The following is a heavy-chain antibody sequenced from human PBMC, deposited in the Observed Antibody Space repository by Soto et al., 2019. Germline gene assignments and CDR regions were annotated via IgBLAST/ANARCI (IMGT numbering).Heavy chain of an antibody. CDR1: GFIFSDAW. CDR2: IKSKTDGGTT. Sequence: EVQLVESGGGLVKPGGSLRLSCGASGFIFSDAWMSWVRQAPGKGLEWVGRIKSKTDGGTTDYAAPVKGRFSFSRDDSKNTLYLQMNSLKTEDTGMYYCTIDLMAVVPPGSDPWGQGTLVTVSS. D-gene: IGHD6-19*01. CDR3: TIDLMAVVPPGSDP. J-gene: IGHJ5*02. V-gene: IGHV3-15*01.